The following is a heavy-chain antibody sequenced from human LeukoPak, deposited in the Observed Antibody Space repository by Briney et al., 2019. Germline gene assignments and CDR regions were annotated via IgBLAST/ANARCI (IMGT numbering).Heavy chain of an antibody. J-gene: IGHJ5*02. Sequence: SETLSLTCTVSSGSINNYYWSWIRQPPGKGQEWIGYISYSGSTNYNPSLKSRVTISVDTSKNQFSLKLSSVTAADTAVYCCARWLPRPNWFDPWGQGTLVTVSS. D-gene: IGHD3-10*01. CDR2: ISYSGST. CDR3: ARWLPRPNWFDP. CDR1: SGSINNYY. V-gene: IGHV4-59*01.